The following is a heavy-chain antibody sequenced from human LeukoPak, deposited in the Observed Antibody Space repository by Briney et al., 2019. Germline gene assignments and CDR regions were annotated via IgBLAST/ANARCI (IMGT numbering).Heavy chain of an antibody. CDR2: IIPIFGTA. Sequence: SVKVSCKASGGTFSSYAISWVRQAPGQGLEWMGRIIPIFGTANYAQKFQGRVTITTDESTNTAYMELSSLRSEDTAVYYCARHPGIAVADYYFDYWGQGTLVTVSS. D-gene: IGHD6-19*01. CDR3: ARHPGIAVADYYFDY. CDR1: GGTFSSYA. V-gene: IGHV1-69*05. J-gene: IGHJ4*02.